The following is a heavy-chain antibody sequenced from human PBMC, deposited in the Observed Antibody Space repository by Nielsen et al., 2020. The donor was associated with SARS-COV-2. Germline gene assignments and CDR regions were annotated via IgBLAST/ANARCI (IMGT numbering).Heavy chain of an antibody. CDR2: ISYDGSNK. CDR3: AKSQQYDYVWGSYRYTGFDY. Sequence: GESLKISCAASGFTFSSYGMHWVRQAPGKGLEWVAVISYDGSNKYYADSVKGRFTISRDNSKNTLYLQMNSLRAEDTAVYYCAKSQQYDYVWGSYRYTGFDYWGQGTLVTVSS. V-gene: IGHV3-30*18. CDR1: GFTFSSYG. D-gene: IGHD3-16*02. J-gene: IGHJ4*02.